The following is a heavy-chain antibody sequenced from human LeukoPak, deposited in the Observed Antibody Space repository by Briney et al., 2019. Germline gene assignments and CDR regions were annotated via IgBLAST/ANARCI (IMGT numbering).Heavy chain of an antibody. CDR1: GGTLSSYA. CDR3: ARADSSGYSLDENFDY. D-gene: IGHD3-22*01. J-gene: IGHJ4*02. Sequence: SVKVSCKASGGTLSSYALNWVRQAPGQGLEWIGRIIPIFAIVNYAQNFQGGVTITADKSTNTAYMELSSLRFEDTAFYYCARADSSGYSLDENFDYWGQGTLVTVSS. V-gene: IGHV1-69*04. CDR2: IIPIFAIV.